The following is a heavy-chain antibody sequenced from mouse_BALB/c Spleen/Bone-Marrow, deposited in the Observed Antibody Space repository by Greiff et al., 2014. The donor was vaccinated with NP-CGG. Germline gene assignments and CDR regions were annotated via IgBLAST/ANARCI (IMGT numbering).Heavy chain of an antibody. CDR1: GFTFSSYD. J-gene: IGHJ3*01. V-gene: IGHV5-6*01. CDR3: SRLSYDYDGAWFAY. CDR2: IGSGGSYT. Sequence: EVKLVESGGDLVRPGESLKLSCAASGFTFSSYDMSWVRQTPDKRLEWVATIGSGGSYTYYPDSVKGRFTISRDNAKNTLYLQMSSLKSEDTAMYYCSRLSYDYDGAWFAYWGQGTLVTVSA. D-gene: IGHD2-4*01.